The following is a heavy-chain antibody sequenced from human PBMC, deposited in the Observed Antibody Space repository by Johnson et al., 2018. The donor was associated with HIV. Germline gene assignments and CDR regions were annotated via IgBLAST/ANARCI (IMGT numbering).Heavy chain of an antibody. V-gene: IGHV3-23*04. J-gene: IGHJ3*02. D-gene: IGHD6-19*01. CDR1: GFTFDDYG. CDR3: ARDRQWGPRDAFDI. CDR2: IGASGITT. Sequence: VQLVESGGGLIQPGRSLRLSCAASGFTFDDYGMTWVRQPPGKGLEWVSGIGASGITTYYADSVKGRFTISRENAKNSLYLQMNSLRAEYTAVYYCARDRQWGPRDAFDIWGQGTMVTVSS.